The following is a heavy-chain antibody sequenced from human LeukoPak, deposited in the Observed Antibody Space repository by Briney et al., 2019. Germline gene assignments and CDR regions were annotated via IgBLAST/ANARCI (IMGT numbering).Heavy chain of an antibody. J-gene: IGHJ5*02. Sequence: GGSLRLSCAASGFTFSSYGMHWVRQAPGKGLEWVAVISYDGSNKYHADSVKGRFTISRDNSKNTLYLQMNSLRAEDTAVYYCAMTYSSGWYNLGPWGQGTLVTVSS. CDR2: ISYDGSNK. CDR1: GFTFSSYG. CDR3: AMTYSSGWYNLGP. D-gene: IGHD6-19*01. V-gene: IGHV3-30*03.